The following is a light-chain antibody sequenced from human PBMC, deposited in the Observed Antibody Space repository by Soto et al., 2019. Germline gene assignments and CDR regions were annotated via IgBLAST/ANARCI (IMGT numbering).Light chain of an antibody. V-gene: IGKV3-11*01. CDR1: QSVGSN. CDR3: QQRSNWQLT. Sequence: EIVLTQSPATLSLSPGERANLSCRASQSVGSNLAWSQQKPGQAPRLLIYDASNRAAGIPARFSGSGSGTDFTLTISNLEPEDFAVYFCQQRSNWQLTFGGGTRVEIK. CDR2: DAS. J-gene: IGKJ4*01.